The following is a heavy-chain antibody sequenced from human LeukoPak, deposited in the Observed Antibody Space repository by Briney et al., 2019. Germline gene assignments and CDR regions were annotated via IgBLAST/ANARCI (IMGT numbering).Heavy chain of an antibody. V-gene: IGHV4-38-2*02. CDR2: IYHSGST. CDR1: GYSISTGYY. CDR3: ARGLLDSGDSLAYSLDY. D-gene: IGHD4-17*01. J-gene: IGHJ4*02. Sequence: SETLSLTCTVTGYSISTGYYWGWIRQPPGKGLEWIGSIYHSGSTYYNPSLKSRVTISVDTSKNQFSLKLSSVTAADTAVYYCARGLLDSGDSLAYSLDYGGQETRVTVPS.